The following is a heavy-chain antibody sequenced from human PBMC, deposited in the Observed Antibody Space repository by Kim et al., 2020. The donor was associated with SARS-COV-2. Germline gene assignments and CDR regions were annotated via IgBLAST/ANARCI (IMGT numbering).Heavy chain of an antibody. CDR1: GGSISSSSYY. CDR3: ARFMVQGVVPDY. CDR2: IYYSGRT. V-gene: IGHV4-39*01. D-gene: IGHD3-10*01. J-gene: IGHJ4*02. Sequence: SETLSLTCTVSGGSISSSSYYWGWIRQPPGKGLEWIGSIYYSGRTYYNPSLKSRVTISVDTSKNQFSLKLSSVTAADTAVYYCARFMVQGVVPDYWGQGTLVTVSS.